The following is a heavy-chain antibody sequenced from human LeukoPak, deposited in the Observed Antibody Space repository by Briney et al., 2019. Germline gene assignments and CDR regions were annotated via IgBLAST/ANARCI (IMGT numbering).Heavy chain of an antibody. V-gene: IGHV4-59*08. J-gene: IGHJ3*02. CDR3: ARPQHTAVTGVFDI. CDR2: IYCSWNT. D-gene: IGHD5-18*01. CDR1: GGFIASYY. Sequence: LETLSLTCTVSGGFIASYYWSWIRQPPGKGLEWIGYIYCSWNTNYNPSLKSRVTMSMDTSKNQFSLKLGSVTAADTAVYYCARPQHTAVTGVFDIRGQGTGVTVSS.